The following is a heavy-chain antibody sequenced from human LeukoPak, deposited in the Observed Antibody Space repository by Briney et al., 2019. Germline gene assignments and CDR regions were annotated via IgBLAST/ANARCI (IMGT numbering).Heavy chain of an antibody. V-gene: IGHV3-23*01. Sequence: GGSLRLSCAASGFTFTSYAVSWVRQAPGKGLEWVSAISGSGGSTYYADSVKGRFTISRDNSKSTLFLQMNSLRAEDTAVYYCAKDPRVGSRVVTPSHWGQGTLVTVSS. D-gene: IGHD5-24*01. CDR3: AKDPRVGSRVVTPSH. CDR1: GFTFTSYA. CDR2: ISGSGGST. J-gene: IGHJ4*02.